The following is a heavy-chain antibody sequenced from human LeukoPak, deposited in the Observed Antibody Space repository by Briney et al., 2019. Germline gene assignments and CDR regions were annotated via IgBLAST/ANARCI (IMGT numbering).Heavy chain of an antibody. CDR1: GFTVNSNY. D-gene: IGHD2-2*02. Sequence: PGGSLRLSCAASGFTVNSNYMTWVRQAPGKGLEWVSVIYSGGRTYYADSVKGRFTISRDSSKSTLYLQMNSLRAEDTAVYFCARDQVGGSCGATTCYTSFNYWGQGTLVTVSS. J-gene: IGHJ4*02. CDR3: ARDQVGGSCGATTCYTSFNY. CDR2: IYSGGRT. V-gene: IGHV3-53*01.